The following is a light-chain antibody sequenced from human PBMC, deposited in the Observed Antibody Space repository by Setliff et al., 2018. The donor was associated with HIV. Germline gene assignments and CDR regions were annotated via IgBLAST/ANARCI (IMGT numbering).Light chain of an antibody. J-gene: IGLJ1*01. CDR3: QSYDSSLSDFV. CDR2: EVN. CDR1: RNDVGRYNF. Sequence: QSVLTQPPSASGCLGQSVTISCTGTRNDVGRYNFVSWYRQYPGKAPKLLIYEVNKRPSGVPDRFSGSKSGNTASLTITGLQAEDEADYYCQSYDSSLSDFVFGAGTKV. V-gene: IGLV2-8*01.